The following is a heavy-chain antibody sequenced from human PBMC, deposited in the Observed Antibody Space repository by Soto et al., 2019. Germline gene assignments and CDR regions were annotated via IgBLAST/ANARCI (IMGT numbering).Heavy chain of an antibody. CDR2: IYYSGST. D-gene: IGHD6-13*01. CDR3: ARAAPTSAAVGY. J-gene: IGHJ4*02. CDR1: GGSISSYD. V-gene: IGHV4-59*01. Sequence: SETLCLTSTVSGGSISSYDGSWIQQHPGKGLEWIGYIYYSGSTNYNPSLKSRVTISVDTSKNQFSLKLSSVTAADTAVYYCARAAPTSAAVGYWGQGTLVTVSS.